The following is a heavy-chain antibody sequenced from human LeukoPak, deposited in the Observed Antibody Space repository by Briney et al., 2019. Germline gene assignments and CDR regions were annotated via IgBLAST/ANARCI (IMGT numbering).Heavy chain of an antibody. D-gene: IGHD1-26*01. V-gene: IGHV3-33*01. CDR1: GFTFGSNG. CDR2: IYYDGSEQ. CDR3: ARWGAGRTADY. Sequence: PGRSLRLSCVGSGFTFGSNGMHWVRQAPGKGLEWVAVIYYDGSEQYYADSVKGRFTISRDNSKNTLYPQMNSLRVEDTATYHCARWGAGRTADYWGQGTQVTVSS. J-gene: IGHJ4*02.